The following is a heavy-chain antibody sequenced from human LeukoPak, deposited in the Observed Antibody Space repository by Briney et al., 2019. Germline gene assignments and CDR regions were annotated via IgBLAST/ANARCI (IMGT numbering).Heavy chain of an antibody. CDR2: TSGSGGNT. CDR1: GFTLRSYD. J-gene: IGHJ4*02. V-gene: IGHV3-23*01. CDR3: AKEYSGYDFDY. Sequence: GGSLRLSCAASGFTLRSYDMSWVRQAPGKGLEWVAATSGSGGNTYYADSVKGRFTISRDNSKNTLYLQMNSLTAEDTAVYYCAKEYSGYDFDYRGQGTLVTVSS. D-gene: IGHD5-12*01.